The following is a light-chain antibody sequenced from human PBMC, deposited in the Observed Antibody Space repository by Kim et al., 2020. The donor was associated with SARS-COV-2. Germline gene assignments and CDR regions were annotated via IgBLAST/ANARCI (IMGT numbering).Light chain of an antibody. CDR1: QGISTY. J-gene: IGKJ1*01. V-gene: IGKV1-27*01. CDR2: AAS. Sequence: ASVGDRVTITCRASQGISTYLAWYQQKPGKVPQLLIYAASTLQSGVPSRFSGSGSGTDFTLTISSLQPEDAATYYCQKYDSASRTFGQGTKVDIK. CDR3: QKYDSASRT.